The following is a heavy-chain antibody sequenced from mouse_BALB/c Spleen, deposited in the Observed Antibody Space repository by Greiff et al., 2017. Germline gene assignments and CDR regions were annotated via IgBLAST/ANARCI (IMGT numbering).Heavy chain of an antibody. Sequence: VQLVESGAELAKPGASVKMSCKASGYTFTSYWMHWVKQRPGQGLEWIGYINPSTGYTEYNQKFKDKATLTADKSSSTAYMQLSSLTSEDSAVYYCARDYRYDRFAYWGQGTLVTVSA. CDR3: ARDYRYDRFAY. J-gene: IGHJ3*01. D-gene: IGHD2-14*01. CDR1: GYTFTSYW. CDR2: INPSTGYT. V-gene: IGHV1-7*01.